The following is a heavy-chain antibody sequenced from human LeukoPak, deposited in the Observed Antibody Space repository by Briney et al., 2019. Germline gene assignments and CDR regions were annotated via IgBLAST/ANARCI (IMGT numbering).Heavy chain of an antibody. J-gene: IGHJ4*02. V-gene: IGHV3-33*01. D-gene: IGHD6-19*01. Sequence: PGGSLRLSCAASGFTFRNYGMHWVRQARGKGLEWVAVIWRDGSIENYADSAKGRFTISRDNSKNTLYLQMNSLRAEDTAVYYCAIWYSSGWSFDYWGPGTPVTVSS. CDR1: GFTFRNYG. CDR2: IWRDGSIE. CDR3: AIWYSSGWSFDY.